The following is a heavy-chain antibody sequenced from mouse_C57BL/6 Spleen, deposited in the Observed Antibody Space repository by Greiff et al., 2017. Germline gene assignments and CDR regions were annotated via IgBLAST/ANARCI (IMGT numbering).Heavy chain of an antibody. V-gene: IGHV1-15*01. CDR2: IDPETGGT. J-gene: IGHJ4*01. CDR1: GYTFTDYE. D-gene: IGHD1-2*01. Sequence: VQLQQSGAELVRPGASVTLSCKASGYTFTDYEMHWVKQTPVHGLEWIGAIDPETGGTAYNQKFKGKAILTADKSSSTAYMELRSLTSQDSAVYYCTRLALRRLYARDYWGQGTSVTVSS. CDR3: TRLALRRLYARDY.